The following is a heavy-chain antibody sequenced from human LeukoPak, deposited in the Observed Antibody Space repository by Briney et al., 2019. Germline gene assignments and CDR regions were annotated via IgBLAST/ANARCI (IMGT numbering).Heavy chain of an antibody. CDR1: GFTFSSYA. CDR2: ISYDGSNK. Sequence: GGSLRLSCAAPGFTFSSYAMHWVRQAPGKGLEWVAVISYDGSNKYYADSVKGRFTISRDNSKNTLYLQMNSLRAEDTAVYYCAREYIVVVTAPKSGPLVYYYYGMDVWGQGTTVTVSS. J-gene: IGHJ6*02. CDR3: AREYIVVVTAPKSGPLVYYYYGMDV. D-gene: IGHD2-21*02. V-gene: IGHV3-30-3*01.